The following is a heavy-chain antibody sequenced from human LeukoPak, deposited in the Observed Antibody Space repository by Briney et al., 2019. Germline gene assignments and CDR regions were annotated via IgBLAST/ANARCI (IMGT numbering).Heavy chain of an antibody. CDR1: GYTFTGYY. V-gene: IGHV1-2*02. D-gene: IGHD2-2*01. Sequence: ASVTVSCKASGYTFTGYYMHWVRQAPGQGLEWMGWINPNSGGTNYAQKFQGRVTMTRDTSISTAYMELSRLRSDDTAVYYCARDARIVVVPAALGSWGQGTLVTVSS. CDR3: ARDARIVVVPAALGS. CDR2: INPNSGGT. J-gene: IGHJ5*02.